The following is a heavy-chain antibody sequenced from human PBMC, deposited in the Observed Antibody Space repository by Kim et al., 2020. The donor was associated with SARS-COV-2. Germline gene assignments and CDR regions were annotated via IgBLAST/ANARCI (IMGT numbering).Heavy chain of an antibody. J-gene: IGHJ3*02. CDR3: AQTLGRDAFDI. Sequence: TKSSPSFQGQVTISADKSISTAYLQWSSLKASDTAMYYCAQTLGRDAFDIWGQGTMVTVSS. V-gene: IGHV5-51*01. D-gene: IGHD7-27*01. CDR2: T.